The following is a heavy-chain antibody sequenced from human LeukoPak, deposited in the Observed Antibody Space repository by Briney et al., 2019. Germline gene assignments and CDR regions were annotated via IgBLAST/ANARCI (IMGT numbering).Heavy chain of an antibody. J-gene: IGHJ6*04. V-gene: IGHV4-38-2*01. CDR3: ASHDYGDYSGLDV. Sequence: PSETLSLTCAVSISSITSGHYWGWIRQPPGKGLEWIGRIYTSGSTNYNPSLKSRVTMSVDTSKNQFSLKLSSMTAADTAVYYCASHDYGDYSGLDVWGKGTTVTVSS. D-gene: IGHD4-17*01. CDR2: IYTSGST. CDR1: ISSITSGHY.